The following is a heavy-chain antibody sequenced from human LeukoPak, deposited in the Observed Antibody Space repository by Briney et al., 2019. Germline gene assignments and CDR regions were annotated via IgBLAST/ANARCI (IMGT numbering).Heavy chain of an antibody. CDR2: INPNSGGT. J-gene: IGHJ5*02. CDR3: ARSRPRILYLDP. Sequence: ALVKVSCKASGYTFTGYYMHWVRQAPGQGLEWMGWINPNSGGTNYAQKFQGRVTMTRDTSISTAYMELSRLRSDDTAVYYCARSRPRILYLDPWGQGTLVTVSS. D-gene: IGHD2-15*01. V-gene: IGHV1-2*02. CDR1: GYTFTGYY.